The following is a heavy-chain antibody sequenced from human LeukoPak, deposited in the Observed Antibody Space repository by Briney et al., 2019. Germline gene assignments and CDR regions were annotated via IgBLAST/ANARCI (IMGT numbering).Heavy chain of an antibody. J-gene: IGHJ4*02. CDR3: ARTLGYCSGGSCYHFDY. CDR1: GFTFSSYG. D-gene: IGHD2-15*01. CDR2: IRYDGSNK. Sequence: GSLRLSCAASGFTFSSYGMHWVRQAPGKGLEWVAFIRYDGSNKYYADSVKGRFTISRDNSKNTLYLQMNSLRAEDTAVYYCARTLGYCSGGSCYHFDYWGQGTLVTVSS. V-gene: IGHV3-30*02.